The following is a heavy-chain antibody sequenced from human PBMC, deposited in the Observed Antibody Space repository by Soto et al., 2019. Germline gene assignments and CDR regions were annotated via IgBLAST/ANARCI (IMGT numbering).Heavy chain of an antibody. D-gene: IGHD3-22*01. Sequence: QVQLVQSGAEVKKPGSSVKVSCKASGGTFSSYSISWVRQAPGQGLEWMGGIIPIFGTANYAQKFQGRVTIPAEESTSTAYMELSSLRSEDTAVYYCAIAYSSSPPYYPIGYWGQGTLVTVSS. J-gene: IGHJ4*02. CDR3: AIAYSSSPPYYPIGY. CDR1: GGTFSSYS. V-gene: IGHV1-69*01. CDR2: IIPIFGTA.